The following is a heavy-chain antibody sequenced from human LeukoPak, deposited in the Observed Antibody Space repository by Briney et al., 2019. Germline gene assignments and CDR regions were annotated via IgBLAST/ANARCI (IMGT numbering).Heavy chain of an antibody. J-gene: IGHJ3*01. D-gene: IGHD3-16*01. CDR3: AKLMRHMMEDVLDL. V-gene: IGHV3-23*01. CDR2: ISATGLST. Sequence: GGSLRLSCTASDFAFTSSGMSWVRQVPRTGLEWVSFISATGLSTYYADSVKGRFTVSRDNSKNTLYLQMNSLRAADTAVYYCAKLMRHMMEDVLDLWGQGTVVTVSS. CDR1: DFAFTSSG.